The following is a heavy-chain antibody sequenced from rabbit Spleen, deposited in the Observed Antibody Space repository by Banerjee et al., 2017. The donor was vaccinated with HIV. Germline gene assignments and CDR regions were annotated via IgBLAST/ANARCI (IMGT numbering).Heavy chain of an antibody. CDR3: VRDTWHFKL. Sequence: QSLEESGGDLVKPGASLALTCKASGFSFSSSYYMYWVRQAPGKGLEWIACINSKSGENVYANWAKGRFTVSKTSSTTVTLQMTSLTGADTATYFCVRDTWHFKLWGPGTLVTVS. CDR1: GFSFSSSYY. D-gene: IGHD3-1*01. J-gene: IGHJ4*01. CDR2: INSKSGEN. V-gene: IGHV1S40*01.